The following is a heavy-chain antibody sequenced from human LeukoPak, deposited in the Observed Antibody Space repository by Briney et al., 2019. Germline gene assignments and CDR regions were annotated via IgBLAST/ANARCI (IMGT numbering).Heavy chain of an antibody. CDR2: INHGGST. CDR3: ARPTDNYGDYDAFDI. D-gene: IGHD4-17*01. J-gene: IGHJ3*02. CDR1: GGSFSGYY. V-gene: IGHV4-34*01. Sequence: SETLSLTCAVCGGSFSGYYWSWIRQPPGKGLEWIGEINHGGSTNYNPSLKSRVTISVDTSKNQFSLKLSSVTAADTAVYYCARPTDNYGDYDAFDIWGQGTMVTVSS.